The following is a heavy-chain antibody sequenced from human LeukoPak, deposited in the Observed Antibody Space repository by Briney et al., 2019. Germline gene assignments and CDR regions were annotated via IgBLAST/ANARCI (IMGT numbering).Heavy chain of an antibody. V-gene: IGHV4-4*02. D-gene: IGHD6-13*01. CDR1: GFTFSSYGM. Sequence: GSLRLSCAASGFTFSSYGMSWVRQAPGKGLEWIGEIYHSGSTNYNPSLKSRVTISVDKSKNQFSLKLSSVTAADTAVYYCARGSIAAAAGRLDAFDIWGQGTMVTVSS. CDR2: IYHSGST. J-gene: IGHJ3*02. CDR3: ARGSIAAAAGRLDAFDI.